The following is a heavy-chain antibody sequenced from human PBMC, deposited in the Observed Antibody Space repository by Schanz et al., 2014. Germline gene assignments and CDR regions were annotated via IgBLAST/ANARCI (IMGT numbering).Heavy chain of an antibody. CDR2: TSHDGSFT. J-gene: IGHJ4*02. Sequence: VQLVESGGGVVQPGGSLRLSCAASGFTFSSYAMSWVRQAPGKGLVWVSRTSHDGSFTTFADSVKGRFTISRDNAKNALYLQMNSLRAEDTAVYYCVRDTDYHFDYWGQGTLVTVSS. CDR3: VRDTDYHFDY. V-gene: IGHV3-74*01. CDR1: GFTFSSYA. D-gene: IGHD4-17*01.